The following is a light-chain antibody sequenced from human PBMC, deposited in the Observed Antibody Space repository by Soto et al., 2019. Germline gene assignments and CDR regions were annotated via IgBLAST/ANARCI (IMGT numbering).Light chain of an antibody. Sequence: EIVMTQSPLSLSVTPGEPASISCRSSQSLLHTNGYNYLDWYLQKPGQSPQLLICLGSNRASGVPDRFSGSGSGTFFTLRIARVEPEDVGVYYCMQARQTPWTFGQGTKVEIK. V-gene: IGKV2-28*01. CDR1: QSLLHTNGYNY. CDR3: MQARQTPWT. J-gene: IGKJ1*01. CDR2: LGS.